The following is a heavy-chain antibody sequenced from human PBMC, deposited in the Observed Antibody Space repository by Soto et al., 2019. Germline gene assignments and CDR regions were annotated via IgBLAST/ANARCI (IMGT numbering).Heavy chain of an antibody. V-gene: IGHV4-34*01. CDR3: ARGLITGSHYSGGWYYFDS. CDR2: INHSGST. J-gene: IGHJ4*02. D-gene: IGHD6-19*01. CDR1: GGSFSGYY. Sequence: TLSLTCAVYGGSFSGYYWSWIRQPPGKGLEWIGEINHSGSTNYNPSLKSRVTISVHTSNSQFSLELSSVTAADTAVYYCARGLITGSHYSGGWYYFDSWGQGTQVTVSS.